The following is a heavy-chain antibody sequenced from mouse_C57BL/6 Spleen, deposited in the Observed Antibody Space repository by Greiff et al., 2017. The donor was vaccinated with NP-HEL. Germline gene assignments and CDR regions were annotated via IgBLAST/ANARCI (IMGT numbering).Heavy chain of an antibody. V-gene: IGHV1-81*01. J-gene: IGHJ4*01. D-gene: IGHD2-4*01. CDR2: IYPRSGNT. CDR3: ARHDYDYAMDY. Sequence: QVQLQQSGAELARPGASVKLSCKASGYTFTSYGISWVKQRTGQGLEWIGEIYPRSGNTYYNEKFKGKATLTADKSSSTAYMELRSLTSEDSAVYFCARHDYDYAMDYWGQGTSVTVSS. CDR1: GYTFTSYG.